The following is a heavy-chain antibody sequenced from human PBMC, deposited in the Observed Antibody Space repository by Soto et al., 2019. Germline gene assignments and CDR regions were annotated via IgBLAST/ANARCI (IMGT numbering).Heavy chain of an antibody. CDR2: ITPVLASI. Sequence: SVKVSCKASTDTFPNYANTWVRQAPVRGLEWVGGITPVLASITYAQKFRGRVSITADESTSTAYMELSSLTSDDTAVYYCACNWANSLKDWLDPWG. CDR3: ACNWANSLKDWLDP. CDR1: TDTFPNYA. D-gene: IGHD1-1*01. V-gene: IGHV1-69*13. J-gene: IGHJ5*02.